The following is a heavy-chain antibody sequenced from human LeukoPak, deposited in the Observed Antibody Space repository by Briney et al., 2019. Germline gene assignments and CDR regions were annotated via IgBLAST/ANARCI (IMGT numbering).Heavy chain of an antibody. Sequence: PGGSLRLSCAASGFTFSSYGMHWVRQAPGKGLEWVAFIRYDGSNKYYADSVKGRFTISRDNSKNTLYLQMNSLRAEDTAVYYCAKAYKGYCSGGSCYSTPPVWGQGTLVTVSS. CDR3: AKAYKGYCSGGSCYSTPPV. V-gene: IGHV3-30*02. J-gene: IGHJ4*02. D-gene: IGHD2-15*01. CDR1: GFTFSSYG. CDR2: IRYDGSNK.